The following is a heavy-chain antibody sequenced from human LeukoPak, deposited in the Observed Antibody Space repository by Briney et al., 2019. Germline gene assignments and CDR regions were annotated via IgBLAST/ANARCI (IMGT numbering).Heavy chain of an antibody. J-gene: IGHJ4*02. CDR3: ARALQLLRGYFDY. CDR2: ISYDGSNK. D-gene: IGHD6-6*01. V-gene: IGHV3-30-3*01. Sequence: GGSLRLSCAASGFTFSSYAMHWVRQAPGKGLEWVAVISYDGSNKYYADPVKGRFTISRDNSKNTLYLQMNSLRAEDTAVYYCARALQLLRGYFDYWGQGALVTVSS. CDR1: GFTFSSYA.